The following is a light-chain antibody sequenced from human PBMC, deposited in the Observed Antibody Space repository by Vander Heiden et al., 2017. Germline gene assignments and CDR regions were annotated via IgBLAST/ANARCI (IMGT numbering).Light chain of an antibody. Sequence: DIQMTQSPSTLSAYVGDRVVITCRASQSINSWLAWYHQAPGKAPKLLISQASSLESGVPSRFSGSGSGTEFTLTISSLQPDDFATYYCQQYITYPTFGQGTKVEIK. CDR2: QAS. CDR3: QQYITYPT. V-gene: IGKV1-5*03. CDR1: QSINSW. J-gene: IGKJ1*01.